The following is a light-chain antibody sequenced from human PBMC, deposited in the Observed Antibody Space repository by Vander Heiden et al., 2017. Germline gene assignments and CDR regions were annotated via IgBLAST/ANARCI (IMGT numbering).Light chain of an antibody. CDR1: QSINIY. CDR3: QQSYSTPLT. J-gene: IGKJ4*01. V-gene: IGKV1-39*01. Sequence: DIQMTQPPSSLPAFVRDRVTITCRASQSINIYLNWYQHAPGEAPKLLIYAASNLPSEVPSRFSSSGSGTDFTLAITRLEPEDFTTYYCQQSYSTPLTFGGGTKVEIK. CDR2: AAS.